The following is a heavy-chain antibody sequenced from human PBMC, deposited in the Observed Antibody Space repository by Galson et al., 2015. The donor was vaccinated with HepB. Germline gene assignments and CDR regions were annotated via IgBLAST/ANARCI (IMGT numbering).Heavy chain of an antibody. J-gene: IGHJ6*02. Sequence: SVKVSCKASGYTFTSYAMNWVRQAPGQGLEWMGWINTNTGNPTYAQGFTGRFVFSLDTSASTAYLQISSLKAEDTAVYYCARLRVAGTVPSDYYYGMDVWGQGTTVTVSS. CDR3: ARLRVAGTVPSDYYYGMDV. V-gene: IGHV7-4-1*02. CDR2: INTNTGNP. CDR1: GYTFTSYA. D-gene: IGHD6-19*01.